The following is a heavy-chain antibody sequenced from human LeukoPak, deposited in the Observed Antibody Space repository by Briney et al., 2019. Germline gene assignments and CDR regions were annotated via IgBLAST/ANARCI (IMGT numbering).Heavy chain of an antibody. J-gene: IGHJ4*02. CDR3: ARTFSIVPRRNTNDIAAQFY. CDR2: IYYSGST. CDR1: GASISSGDYL. Sequence: PSETLSLTCTVSGASISSGDYLWSWIRQPPGMGLEWIGNIYYSGSTNYNPSLKSRVTISVDTSKNQFSLKLSSVTAADTAVYYCARTFSIVPRRNTNDIAAQFYWGQGTLVTVSS. D-gene: IGHD6-6*01. V-gene: IGHV4-61*08.